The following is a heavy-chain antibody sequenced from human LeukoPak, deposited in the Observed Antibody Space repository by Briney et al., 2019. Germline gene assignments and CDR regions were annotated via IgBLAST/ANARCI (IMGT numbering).Heavy chain of an antibody. CDR2: MNPNSGNK. J-gene: IGHJ6*02. V-gene: IGHV1-8*01. D-gene: IGHD5-12*01. Sequence: ASVKVSRKASGYTFTSYDINWVRQATGQGLEWVGWMNPNSGNKGNVQKFQGRVAMTRNTSISTAYMELSSLRYKDTAVYYCAGHYRGYSGYDYYYYDGMDVWGQGTTVTVSS. CDR1: GYTFTSYD. CDR3: AGHYRGYSGYDYYYYDGMDV.